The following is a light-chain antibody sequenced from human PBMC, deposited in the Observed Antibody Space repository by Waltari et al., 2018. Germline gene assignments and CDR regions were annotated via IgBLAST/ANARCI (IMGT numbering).Light chain of an antibody. CDR2: GNN. V-gene: IGLV1-40*01. CDR1: STNIGAGHD. CDR3: QSFDTSLSGGVV. Sequence: QSVLTQPPSVSGAPGQRVTISCTGSSTNIGAGHDVHWYQAFPGAAPKLLIYGNNNRPSGVPDLFSGSKSGTSASLAITGLQAEDEAHYYCQSFDTSLSGGVVFGGGTKVTVL. J-gene: IGLJ2*01.